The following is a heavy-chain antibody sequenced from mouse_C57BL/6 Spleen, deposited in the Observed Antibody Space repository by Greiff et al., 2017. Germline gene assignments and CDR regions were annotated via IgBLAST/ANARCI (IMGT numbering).Heavy chain of an antibody. J-gene: IGHJ3*01. Sequence: QVQLKQPGAELVRPGSSVKLSCKASGYTFTSYWMHWVKQRPIQGLEWIGNIDPSDSETHYNQKFKDKATLTVDKSSSTAYMQLSSLTSEDSAVYYCARGPTWDYSNRWFAYWGQGTLVTVSA. CDR3: ARGPTWDYSNRWFAY. V-gene: IGHV1-52*01. D-gene: IGHD2-5*01. CDR2: IDPSDSET. CDR1: GYTFTSYW.